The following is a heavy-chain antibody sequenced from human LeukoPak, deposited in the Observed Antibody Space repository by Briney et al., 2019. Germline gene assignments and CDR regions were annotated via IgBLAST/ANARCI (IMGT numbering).Heavy chain of an antibody. V-gene: IGHV4-39*02. J-gene: IGHJ4*02. Sequence: PSETLSLTCTVSGDSINYVAYYWAWIRQPPGKGLEWIGNIYYTGSTSYNASLKSRATISLDTSENHFSLSLSSVTAADTAVYYCAGYLSDDDSTNYWGQGTLVTVSS. D-gene: IGHD3-3*01. CDR2: IYYTGST. CDR1: GDSINYVAYY. CDR3: AGYLSDDDSTNY.